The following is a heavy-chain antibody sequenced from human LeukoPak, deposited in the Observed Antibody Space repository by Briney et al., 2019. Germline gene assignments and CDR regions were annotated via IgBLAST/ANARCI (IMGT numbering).Heavy chain of an antibody. Sequence: GGSLRLSCAASGFTFRSYAMCWVRQAPGKGLEWVSGISGSGDDTYFADSVKGRFTISRDNDKNALYLQMDSLRVEDTAVYYCATTHVYTSSLYYGPWGQGTLVTVSS. V-gene: IGHV3-23*01. CDR1: GFTFRSYA. J-gene: IGHJ5*02. D-gene: IGHD6-13*01. CDR2: ISGSGDDT. CDR3: ATTHVYTSSLYYGP.